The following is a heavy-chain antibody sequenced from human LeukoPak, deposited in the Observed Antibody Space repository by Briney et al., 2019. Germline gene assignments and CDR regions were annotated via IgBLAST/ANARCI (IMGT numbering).Heavy chain of an antibody. CDR3: ARDGGYGDYVNWFDP. J-gene: IGHJ5*02. V-gene: IGHV4-61*02. CDR2: IYTSGST. Sequence: SETLSLTCTVSGGSNSSGSYYWSWIRQPAGKGLEWIGRIYTSGSTNYNPSLKSRVTISVDTSKNQFSLKLSSVTAADTAVYYCARDGGYGDYVNWFDPWGQGTLVTVSS. CDR1: GGSNSSGSYY. D-gene: IGHD4-17*01.